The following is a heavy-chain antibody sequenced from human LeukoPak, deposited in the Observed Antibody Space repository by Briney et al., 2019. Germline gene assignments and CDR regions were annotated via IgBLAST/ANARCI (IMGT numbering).Heavy chain of an antibody. CDR2: INHSGST. J-gene: IGHJ6*02. V-gene: IGHV4-34*01. CDR3: ARDRDSSWYSLDYYYYGMDV. Sequence: ETLSLTCAVYGGSFSGYYWSWIRQPPGKGLEWIGEINHSGSTNYNPSLKSRVTISVDTSKNQFSLKLSSVTAADTAVYYCARDRDSSWYSLDYYYYGMDVWGQGTTVTVSS. CDR1: GGSFSGYY. D-gene: IGHD6-13*01.